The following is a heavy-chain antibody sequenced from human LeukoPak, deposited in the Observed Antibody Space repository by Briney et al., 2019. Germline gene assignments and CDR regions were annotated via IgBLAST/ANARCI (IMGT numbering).Heavy chain of an antibody. CDR1: GFTFSIYA. D-gene: IGHD3-22*01. CDR3: AKDRPNYYGSNGHYYRRDGDY. J-gene: IGHJ4*02. V-gene: IGHV3-23*01. Sequence: GGPLRLSCAASGFTFSIYAMSWVRQAPGKGLQWVSSITSSGDGTYYADSVKGRFTISRDNSENMLYLQMNSLRVEDTAVYFCAKDRPNYYGSNGHYYRRDGDYWGQGTLVTVSS. CDR2: ITSSGDGT.